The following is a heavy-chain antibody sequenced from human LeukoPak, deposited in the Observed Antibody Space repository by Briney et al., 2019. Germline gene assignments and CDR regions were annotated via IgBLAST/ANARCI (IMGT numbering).Heavy chain of an antibody. Sequence: SETLSLTCTVSGGSIRSYYWSWIRQPPGKGLEWIGSIYHSGSTYYNPSLKSRVTISVDTSKNQVSLQLNSVTPEDTAVYYCARDGYSSTWYVFDYWGQGTLVTVSS. V-gene: IGHV4-59*12. D-gene: IGHD6-13*01. CDR1: GGSIRSYY. CDR2: IYHSGST. CDR3: ARDGYSSTWYVFDY. J-gene: IGHJ4*02.